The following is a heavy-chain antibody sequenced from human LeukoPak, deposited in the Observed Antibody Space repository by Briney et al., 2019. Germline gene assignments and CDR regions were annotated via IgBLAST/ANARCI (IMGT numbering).Heavy chain of an antibody. V-gene: IGHV3-23*01. D-gene: IGHD3-22*01. J-gene: IGHJ4*02. Sequence: PGGSPRLACAASGFTFSDYHMDWVRQAPGRGLESISSISGSGGDSYYADSVKGRFTISRDNSQNTLYLQMNSLRPEDTAVYYCARLLYYYDSSIYQRYFDYWGQGTLVTVSS. CDR1: GFTFSDYH. CDR3: ARLLYYYDSSIYQRYFDY. CDR2: ISGSGGDS.